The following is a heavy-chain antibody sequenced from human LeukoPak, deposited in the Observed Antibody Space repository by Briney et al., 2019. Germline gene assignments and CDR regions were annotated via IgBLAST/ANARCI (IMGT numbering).Heavy chain of an antibody. D-gene: IGHD2-8*01. Sequence: ASVKVSCKASGYTFSGYYIHWVRQAPGHGFEWMGWINPNSGGTNYAQKFQGRVTMTRDTSISTAYMELSSLRSDDTAVYFRARDNGGCDFWGQGTLVTVSS. CDR3: ARDNGGCDF. V-gene: IGHV1-2*02. CDR1: GYTFSGYY. J-gene: IGHJ4*02. CDR2: INPNSGGT.